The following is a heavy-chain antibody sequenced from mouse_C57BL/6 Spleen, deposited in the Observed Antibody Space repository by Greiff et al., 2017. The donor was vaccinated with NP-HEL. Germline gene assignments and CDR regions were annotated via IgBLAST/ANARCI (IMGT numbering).Heavy chain of an antibody. Sequence: VQLQQSGAELVKPGASVKLSCTASGFNIKDYYMHWVKQRTEQGLEWIGRIDPEDGETKYAPKFPGKATITADTSSNTAYLQLSSLTSEDTAVYYCAREGLRHAMDYWGQGTSVTVSS. CDR2: IDPEDGET. CDR3: AREGLRHAMDY. J-gene: IGHJ4*01. D-gene: IGHD2-12*01. V-gene: IGHV14-2*01. CDR1: GFNIKDYY.